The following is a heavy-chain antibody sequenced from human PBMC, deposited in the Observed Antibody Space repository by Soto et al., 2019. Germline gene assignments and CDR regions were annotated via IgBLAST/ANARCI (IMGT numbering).Heavy chain of an antibody. J-gene: IGHJ5*02. CDR3: ARGYCSSTSCYIWDNWFDP. D-gene: IGHD2-2*02. CDR2: IYYSGRT. Sequence: QVQLQESGPGLVKPSETLSLTCTVSGGSISSYYWSWIRQPPGKGLEWIGYIYYSGRTNYNPSLKCRVTISVDTSKNQFSLKLRSVTAADTAVYYCARGYCSSTSCYIWDNWFDPWGQGTLVTVSS. CDR1: GGSISSYY. V-gene: IGHV4-59*01.